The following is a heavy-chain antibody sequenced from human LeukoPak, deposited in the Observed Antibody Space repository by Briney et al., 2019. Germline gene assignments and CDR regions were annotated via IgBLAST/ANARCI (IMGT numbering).Heavy chain of an antibody. D-gene: IGHD6-19*01. CDR2: IYYSGIT. CDR1: GGSISSYY. V-gene: IGHV4-59*01. Sequence: KSSETLSLTCTVSGGSISSYYWSWIRQPPGKGLEWIGYIYYSGITNYNPSLKSRVTISVDTSKTQFSLTLSSVTAADTAVYYCAREYRSGPNIFDYWGQGTLVTVSS. CDR3: AREYRSGPNIFDY. J-gene: IGHJ4*02.